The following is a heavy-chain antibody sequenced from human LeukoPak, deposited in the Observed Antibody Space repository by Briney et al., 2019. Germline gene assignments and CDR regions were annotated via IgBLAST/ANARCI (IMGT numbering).Heavy chain of an antibody. CDR3: VKDQYYYDSSGPTPFDY. CDR1: GSTFSSFA. V-gene: IGHV3-23*01. CDR2: ISGSGGST. D-gene: IGHD3-22*01. Sequence: GGSLRLSCAASGSTFSSFAISWVRQAPGKGLEWVSAISGSGGSTYYAGSVKGRFAISRDNSKNTLYLQMNSLRAEDTAVYYCVKDQYYYDSSGPTPFDYWGQGTLVTVSS. J-gene: IGHJ4*02.